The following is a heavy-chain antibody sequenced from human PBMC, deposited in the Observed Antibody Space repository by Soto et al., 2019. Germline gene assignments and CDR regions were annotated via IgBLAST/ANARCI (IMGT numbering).Heavy chain of an antibody. V-gene: IGHV3-33*01. D-gene: IGHD3-22*01. Sequence: GSLRLSCAASGVTFISYGMHLVRQAPGKGLEWVAVIWYDGSNKYYADSVKGRFTISRDNSKNTLYLQMNSLRAEDTAVYYCARDSAYYYDSSGYCDYWGQGTLVTVSS. J-gene: IGHJ4*02. CDR1: GVTFISYG. CDR2: IWYDGSNK. CDR3: ARDSAYYYDSSGYCDY.